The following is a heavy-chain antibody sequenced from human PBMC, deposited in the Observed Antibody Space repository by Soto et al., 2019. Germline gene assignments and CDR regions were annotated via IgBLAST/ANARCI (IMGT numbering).Heavy chain of an antibody. Sequence: SETLSLTCSVSVDSISSGDYYWSWIRQSPEKGLEWIGYIYFSGSTYYNPALKGRVIILVDASENQFSLKVTSVTAADSAVYFCARQHRTIHTFDYWGQGTLVTVSS. CDR1: VDSISSGDYY. D-gene: IGHD1-1*01. J-gene: IGHJ4*02. CDR3: ARQHRTIHTFDY. V-gene: IGHV4-30-4*01. CDR2: IYFSGST.